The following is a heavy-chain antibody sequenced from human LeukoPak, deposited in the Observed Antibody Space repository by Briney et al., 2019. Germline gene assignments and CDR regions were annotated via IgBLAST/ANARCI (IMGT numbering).Heavy chain of an antibody. D-gene: IGHD2-8*01. Sequence: PSETLSLTCTLSGGSLSASYWNWIRQPPGKRLEWIGYISHSGSTNHNPSLKGRVTISVDMSKNQFSLKLRSVTAADTAAYYCARDSMYATNWYDPWGQGSLVTVSS. CDR2: ISHSGST. CDR1: GGSLSASY. J-gene: IGHJ5*02. V-gene: IGHV4-59*01. CDR3: ARDSMYATNWYDP.